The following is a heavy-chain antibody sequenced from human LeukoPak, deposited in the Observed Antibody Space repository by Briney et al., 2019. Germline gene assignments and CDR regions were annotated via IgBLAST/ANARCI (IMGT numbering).Heavy chain of an antibody. CDR1: GFTFSTCG. D-gene: IGHD3-22*01. V-gene: IGHV3-33*06. J-gene: IGHJ4*02. CDR3: AKTRAMDSSGYYFDY. Sequence: GGSLRLSCAASGFTFSTCGMHWVRQAPGKGLEWVSVIWSDGSTKYYGDSVKGRFTISTDNSRNTLYMQMNSLRAEDTAVYYCAKTRAMDSSGYYFDYWGRGTLVTVSS. CDR2: IWSDGSTK.